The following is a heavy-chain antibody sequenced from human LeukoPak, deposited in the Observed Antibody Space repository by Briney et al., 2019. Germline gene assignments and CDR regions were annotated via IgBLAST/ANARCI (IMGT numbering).Heavy chain of an antibody. CDR2: IYYSGST. J-gene: IGHJ3*02. D-gene: IGHD6-19*01. V-gene: IGHV4-61*08. CDR1: GGSISSGGYY. Sequence: SETLSLTCTVSGGSISSGGYYWSWIRQPPGKGLEWIGSIYYSGSTNYNPSLKSRVTISVDTSKNQFSLRLSSVTAADTAVYYCARRSGRSRAFDIWGQGTMVTVSS. CDR3: ARRSGRSRAFDI.